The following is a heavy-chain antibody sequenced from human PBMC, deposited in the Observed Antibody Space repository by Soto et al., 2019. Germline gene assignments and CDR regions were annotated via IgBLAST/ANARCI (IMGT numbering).Heavy chain of an antibody. CDR3: FNDEGIEAMDV. CDR2: ITFSGSYV. V-gene: IGHV3-21*01. Sequence: GALRLSCVTSGFTFSRNTMNRVRQAPGKGLGWVASITFSGSYVYYADSVKGRFSASRDNAKNSLSLQMDSLRPDDTAIYFWFNDEGIEAMDVWGQGTTVTVSS. J-gene: IGHJ6*02. D-gene: IGHD2-8*01. CDR1: GFTFSRNT.